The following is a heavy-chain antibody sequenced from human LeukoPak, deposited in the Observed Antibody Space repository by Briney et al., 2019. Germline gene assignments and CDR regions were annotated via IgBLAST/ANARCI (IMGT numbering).Heavy chain of an antibody. D-gene: IGHD2-15*01. V-gene: IGHV3-23*01. CDR2: ISGGGGII. CDR3: ATAPYCSGGSCYSGDLYFDY. Sequence: GGSLRLSCAASGFTFRSYSMNWVRQAPGKGLECVSIISGGGGIIYYADFVKGRFTISRDNSKNTLYLQMNSLRAEDTAVYYCATAPYCSGGSCYSGDLYFDYWGQGALVTVSS. CDR1: GFTFRSYS. J-gene: IGHJ4*02.